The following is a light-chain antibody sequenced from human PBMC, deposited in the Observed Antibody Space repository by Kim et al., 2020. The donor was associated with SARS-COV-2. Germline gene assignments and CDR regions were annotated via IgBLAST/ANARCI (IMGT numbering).Light chain of an antibody. CDR1: TGAVTSGYY. CDR3: LLFYGGGLRV. Sequence: GGTVTLTCASSTGAVTSGYYPSWFQQKPGPAPRALIYSTNSKRSWTPARFSGSLLGGKAALTLSGVRPEDEADYYCLLFYGGGLRVFGGGTQLTVL. J-gene: IGLJ3*02. V-gene: IGLV7-43*01. CDR2: STN.